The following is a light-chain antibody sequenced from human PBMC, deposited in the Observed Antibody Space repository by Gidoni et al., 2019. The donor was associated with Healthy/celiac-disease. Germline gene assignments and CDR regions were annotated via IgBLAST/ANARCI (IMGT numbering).Light chain of an antibody. CDR2: LGS. CDR1: QSLLHSNGYNS. CDR3: MQALQTIT. Sequence: DIVMTQSPLSLPVTPGEPASIFCRSSQSLLHSNGYNSLDWYLQKPGQSPQLLIYLGSNRASGVPDRFSGSGSGTDFTLKISRVEAEDVGVYYCMQALQTITFXQXTRLEIK. J-gene: IGKJ5*01. V-gene: IGKV2-28*01.